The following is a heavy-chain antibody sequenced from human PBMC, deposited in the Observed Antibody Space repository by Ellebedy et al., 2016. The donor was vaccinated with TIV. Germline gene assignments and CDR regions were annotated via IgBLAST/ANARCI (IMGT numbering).Heavy chain of an antibody. CDR2: LSSSGSLM. CDR3: ARDRGGSRSYSWYFDL. J-gene: IGHJ2*01. V-gene: IGHV3-11*04. Sequence: PGGSLRLSCAASGFTFSDHYMSWIRQAPGKGLEWVSYLSSSGSLMYYADSVKGRFTISRDNAKNSLYLQMNSLRAEDTAVYYCARDRGGSRSYSWYFDLWGRGTLVTVSS. CDR1: GFTFSDHY. D-gene: IGHD6-13*01.